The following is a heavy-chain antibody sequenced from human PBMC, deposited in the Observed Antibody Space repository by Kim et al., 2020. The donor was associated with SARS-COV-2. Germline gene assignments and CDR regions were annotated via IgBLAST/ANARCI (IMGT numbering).Heavy chain of an antibody. V-gene: IGHV3-64*01. Sequence: GGSLRLSCAASGFSFSSYAMHWVRQAPGKGLEHFSAISSNGVSTYYANSVKGRFTISRDNSKNTVYLQMGSLRAEDMAVYYCVRGRAGQLVRYFDYWGQGTLVTVSS. CDR2: ISSNGVST. CDR3: VRGRAGQLVRYFDY. J-gene: IGHJ4*02. D-gene: IGHD6-13*01. CDR1: GFSFSSYA.